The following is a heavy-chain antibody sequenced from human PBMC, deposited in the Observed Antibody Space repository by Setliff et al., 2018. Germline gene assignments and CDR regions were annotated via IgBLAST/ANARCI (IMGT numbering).Heavy chain of an antibody. CDR3: ARAHTWSLPNDNSGYPGWFDP. CDR1: GGSISGYY. V-gene: IGHV4-59*04. Sequence: SETLSLTCTVSGGSISGYYWSWIRQPPGKGLEWIVNIHHSGKAYYNPSLKSRVTMSVDTSKNHVSLKLSSVTAADTAVYYCARAHTWSLPNDNSGYPGWFDPWGQGTLVTVSS. CDR2: IHHSGKA. J-gene: IGHJ5*02. D-gene: IGHD3-22*01.